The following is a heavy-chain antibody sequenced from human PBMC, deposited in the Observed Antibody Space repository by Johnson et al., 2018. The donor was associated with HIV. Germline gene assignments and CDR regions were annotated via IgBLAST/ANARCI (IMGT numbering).Heavy chain of an antibody. Sequence: EKLVESGGGLVQPGGSLRLSCAASGFTFSSYAMSWVRQAPGTGLEWVSAISGSGGSTYYAASVKGRFTISRDNSKNTLYLQMNSLRPEDSAVYYCATLWFGEVSVYDAFDVWGQGTMVTVSS. CDR2: ISGSGGST. J-gene: IGHJ3*01. D-gene: IGHD3-10*01. CDR3: ATLWFGEVSVYDAFDV. CDR1: GFTFSSYA. V-gene: IGHV3-23*04.